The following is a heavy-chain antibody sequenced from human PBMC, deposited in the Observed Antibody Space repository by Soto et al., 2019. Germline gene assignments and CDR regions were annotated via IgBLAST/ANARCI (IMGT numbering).Heavy chain of an antibody. CDR1: GGSISSGGYY. Sequence: QVQLQESGPGLVKPSQTLSLTCTVSGGSISSGGYYCSWIRQHPGKGLEWIGYIYYSGNTYYNPSLKSRVTISVDPSKNQFSLKLSSVTAADTAVYYCARDRKYSSPDPWGQGTLVTVSS. V-gene: IGHV4-31*03. J-gene: IGHJ5*02. D-gene: IGHD5-18*01. CDR2: IYYSGNT. CDR3: ARDRKYSSPDP.